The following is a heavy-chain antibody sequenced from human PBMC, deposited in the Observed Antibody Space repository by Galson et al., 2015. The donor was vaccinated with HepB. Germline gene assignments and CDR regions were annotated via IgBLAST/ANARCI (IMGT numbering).Heavy chain of an antibody. V-gene: IGHV3-7*03. D-gene: IGHD5-18*01. CDR1: GFTFSNYW. CDR3: AALDTAKPQASGF. Sequence: SLRLSCAASGFTFSNYWMSWVRQAPGKGLEWLANVDKYGIDKYYVDSVKDRFTISRDNAKNSIYLQMDNLRGEDTAVYYCAALDTAKPQASGFWGRGTRVSVSS. CDR2: VDKYGIDK. J-gene: IGHJ4*02.